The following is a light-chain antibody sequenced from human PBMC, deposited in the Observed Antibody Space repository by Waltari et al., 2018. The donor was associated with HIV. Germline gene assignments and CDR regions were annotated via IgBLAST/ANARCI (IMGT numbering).Light chain of an antibody. CDR2: KDT. V-gene: IGLV3-25*03. CDR3: QSADSSGTVV. J-gene: IGLJ2*01. CDR1: AFPKQY. Sequence: SYELTQPPSVSVSPGQTARIPCSGAAFPKQYAYWYQQKPGQAPVLVIYKDTERPSGIPERFSGSSSGTTVTLTISGVQAEDEADYYCQSADSSGTVVFGGGTKLTVL.